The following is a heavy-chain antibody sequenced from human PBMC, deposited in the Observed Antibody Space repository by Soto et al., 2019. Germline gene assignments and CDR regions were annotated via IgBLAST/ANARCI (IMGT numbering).Heavy chain of an antibody. D-gene: IGHD3-22*01. CDR1: GYTFTSYG. J-gene: IGHJ5*02. CDR2: ISAYNGNT. CDR3: ARANHYYDSSGYTDWFDP. Sequence: QVQLVQSGAEVKKPGASVKVSCKASGYTFTSYGISWVRQAPGQGLEWMGWISAYNGNTNYAQKLQGRVTMTTDTHTSTAYMELRSPRSDDTAVYYCARANHYYDSSGYTDWFDPWGQGTLVTVSS. V-gene: IGHV1-18*01.